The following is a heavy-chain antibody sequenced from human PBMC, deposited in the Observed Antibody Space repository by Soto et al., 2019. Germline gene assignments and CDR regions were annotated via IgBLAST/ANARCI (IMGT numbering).Heavy chain of an antibody. CDR2: ISYDGSNN. Sequence: PGGSLRLSCAASGFTFSSYGMHWVRQAPGKGLEWVAVISYDGSNNYYADSVKGRFTISRDNSKNTLYLQMNSLRAEDTAVYYCAKDLYTTSSSSYYYGMDVWGQGTTVTVSS. CDR1: GFTFSSYG. J-gene: IGHJ6*02. CDR3: AKDLYTTSSSSYYYGMDV. V-gene: IGHV3-30*18. D-gene: IGHD6-6*01.